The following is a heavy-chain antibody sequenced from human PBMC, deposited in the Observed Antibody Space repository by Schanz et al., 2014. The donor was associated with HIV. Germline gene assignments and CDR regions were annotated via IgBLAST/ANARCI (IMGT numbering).Heavy chain of an antibody. J-gene: IGHJ6*02. CDR2: LSGSGDRT. CDR3: RTYYADSVKGRVTISRDNSKNTLFLQMESLRAEDTAVYYCARDGGEV. CDR1: GFSFLRYE. V-gene: IGHV3-23*01. D-gene: IGHD1-26*01. Sequence: EVQLLESGGGLVQPGGSLRISCVASGFSFLRYEMSWVRQAPGKGLEWLSTLSGSGDRTYYADSVKGRVTISRDNSKTPHPPGRAQSRLSPPSGSGDRTYYADSVKGRVTISRDNSKNTLFLQMESLRAEDTAVYYCARDGGEVWGQGTAVTVSS.